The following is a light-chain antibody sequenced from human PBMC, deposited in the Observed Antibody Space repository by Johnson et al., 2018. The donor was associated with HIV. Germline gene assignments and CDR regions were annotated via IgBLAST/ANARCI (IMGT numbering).Light chain of an antibody. Sequence: QSVLTQSPSVSAAPGQKVSISCSGSSSNIGNGYVSWYQQLPGTAPKLLIYKDNERPSGIPDRFSGSKSGTSATLGITGLQTGDEADYYCGTWDSSLSVLYVFGTGTKVTVL. V-gene: IGLV1-51*02. CDR3: GTWDSSLSVLYV. CDR1: SSNIGNGY. J-gene: IGLJ1*01. CDR2: KDN.